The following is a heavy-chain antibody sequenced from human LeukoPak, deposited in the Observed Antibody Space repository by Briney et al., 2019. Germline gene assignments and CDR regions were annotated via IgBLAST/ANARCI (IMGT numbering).Heavy chain of an antibody. V-gene: IGHV3-21*01. J-gene: IGHJ6*02. Sequence: GGSLRLSCAASGFTFSSYSMNWVRQAPGKGLEWASSISSSSSYIYYADSVKGRFTISRDNAKNSLYLQMNSLRAEDTAVYYCARSGDSSGGYYYYYGMDVWGQGTTVTVSS. CDR1: GFTFSSYS. D-gene: IGHD3-22*01. CDR3: ARSGDSSGGYYYYYGMDV. CDR2: ISSSSSYI.